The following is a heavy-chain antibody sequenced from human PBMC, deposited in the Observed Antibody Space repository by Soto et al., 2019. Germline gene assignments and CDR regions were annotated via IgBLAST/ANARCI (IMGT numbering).Heavy chain of an antibody. V-gene: IGHV4-34*01. CDR1: NGSFMGYY. D-gene: IGHD2-15*01. CDR2: INHFGSP. J-gene: IGHJ4*02. CDR3: AREVRGGFTGIFDQ. Sequence: NPSETLSLTCGVYNGSFMGYYWTWVRQPPGKGLEWIGEINHFGSPNYNPSLKSRVAISIDTSKQQFSLRLSSVTAADTAVYYFAREVRGGFTGIFDQWGRGSRVTVSS.